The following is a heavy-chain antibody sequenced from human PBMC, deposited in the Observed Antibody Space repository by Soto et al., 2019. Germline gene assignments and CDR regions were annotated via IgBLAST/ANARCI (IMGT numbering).Heavy chain of an antibody. Sequence: QVQLVQSGAEVKKPGSSVKVSCQASGGTFNNFAFTWVRQAPGQGLEWLGGIIPVFHTTNIAQSFQDRITVTADDVTTTVYMEMTSLIYDDTAVYYCATATISPVSATLYHYGMDVWGQGTTVTVSS. CDR3: ATATISPVSATLYHYGMDV. CDR1: GGTFNNFA. V-gene: IGHV1-69*01. D-gene: IGHD6-25*01. J-gene: IGHJ6*02. CDR2: IIPVFHTT.